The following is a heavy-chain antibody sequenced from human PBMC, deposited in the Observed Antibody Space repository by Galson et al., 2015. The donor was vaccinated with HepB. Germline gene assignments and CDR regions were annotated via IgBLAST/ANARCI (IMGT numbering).Heavy chain of an antibody. D-gene: IGHD3-22*01. CDR2: ISGSGGST. CDR1: GFTFSSYA. CDR3: AKDEPHYDSSQIVGYYYYGMDV. V-gene: IGHV3-23*01. Sequence: SLRLSCAASGFTFSSYAMSWVRQAPGKGLEWVSAISGSGGSTYYADSVKGRFTISRDNSKNTLYLQMNSLRAEDTAVYYCAKDEPHYDSSQIVGYYYYGMDVWGQGTTVTVSS. J-gene: IGHJ6*02.